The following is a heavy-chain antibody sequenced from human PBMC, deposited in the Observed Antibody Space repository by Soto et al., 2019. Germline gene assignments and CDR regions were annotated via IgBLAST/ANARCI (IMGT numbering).Heavy chain of an antibody. D-gene: IGHD3-22*01. CDR3: ERDGRYDSSGYHPDY. CDR1: GYTFTSHY. CDR2: INPSGGST. Sequence: ASVKVSCKASGYTFTSHYVHWVRQAPGQRPEWMGMINPSGGSTSYPQKFQGRVTMTRDTSTATVYMELRRLTSDDTAVYYCERDGRYDSSGYHPDYWGQGTRVTVSS. V-gene: IGHV1-46*01. J-gene: IGHJ4*02.